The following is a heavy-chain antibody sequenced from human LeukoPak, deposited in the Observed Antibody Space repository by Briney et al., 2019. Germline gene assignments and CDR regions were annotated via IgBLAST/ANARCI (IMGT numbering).Heavy chain of an antibody. CDR2: IYFGESEY. CDR1: GYSLTTYW. Sequence: KPGESLKISCKGSGYSLTTYWIAWVRQMPGKGLEWMGIIYFGESEYRYSPFFQGQVNILAGKSISPALLQWNRLKGSDNGMYYCARSIYYDSYTHCWGQGTLVSVCS. D-gene: IGHD3-22*01. V-gene: IGHV5-51*01. J-gene: IGHJ4*02. CDR3: ARSIYYDSYTHC.